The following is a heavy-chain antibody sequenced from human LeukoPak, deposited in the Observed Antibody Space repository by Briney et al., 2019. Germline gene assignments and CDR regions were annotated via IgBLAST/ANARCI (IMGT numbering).Heavy chain of an antibody. CDR2: IYSGGMT. J-gene: IGHJ4*02. CDR1: GASISIGDYY. V-gene: IGHV4-39*01. CDR3: VRHFDLPAAYFDS. D-gene: IGHD6-25*01. Sequence: SETLSLTCTVTGASISIGDYYWNWLRQPPGKGLEWIASIYSGGMTFYSPSLKSRLTISADTSRNHFSLRLSSVTAADTALYFGVRHFDLPAAYFDSWGQGSLVTVSS.